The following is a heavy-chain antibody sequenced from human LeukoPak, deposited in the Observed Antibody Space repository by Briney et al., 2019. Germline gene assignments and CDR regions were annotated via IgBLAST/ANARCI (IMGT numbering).Heavy chain of an antibody. D-gene: IGHD2-2*01. CDR3: AREAPAAITTGMDV. V-gene: IGHV4-59*12. J-gene: IGHJ6*02. CDR1: GGSISSYY. CDR2: IYYSGST. Sequence: SETLSLTCTVSGGSISSYYWSWIRQPPGKGLEWIGYIYYSGSTNYNPSLKSRVTMSVDTSKNQFSLKLSSVTAADTAVYYCAREAPAAITTGMDVWGQGTAVTVSS.